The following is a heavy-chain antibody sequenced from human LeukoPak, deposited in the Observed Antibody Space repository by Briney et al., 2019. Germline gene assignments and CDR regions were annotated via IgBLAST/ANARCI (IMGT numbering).Heavy chain of an antibody. CDR1: GYTFTSYY. D-gene: IGHD6-19*01. Sequence: GASVKVSCKASGYTFTSYYMHWVRQAPGQGLEWMGIINPSGGSTSYAQKFQGGVTMTRDTSTSTVYMELSSLRSEDTAVYYCARDSLSSGWYLNPDYWGQGTLVTVSS. CDR3: ARDSLSSGWYLNPDY. J-gene: IGHJ4*02. V-gene: IGHV1-46*01. CDR2: INPSGGST.